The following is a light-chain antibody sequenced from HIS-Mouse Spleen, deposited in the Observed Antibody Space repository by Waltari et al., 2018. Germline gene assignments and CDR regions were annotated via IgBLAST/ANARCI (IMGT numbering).Light chain of an antibody. J-gene: IGKJ4*01. CDR1: QDISNY. CDR2: DAS. CDR3: QQYDNLLT. V-gene: IGKV1-33*01. Sequence: DIQMTQSPSSLSASVGDRVTITCQASQDISNYLNRYQQKPGKAPKLLIYDASNLETGVPSRFSGSGSGTDFTFTISSLQPEDIATYYCQQYDNLLTFGGGTKVEIK.